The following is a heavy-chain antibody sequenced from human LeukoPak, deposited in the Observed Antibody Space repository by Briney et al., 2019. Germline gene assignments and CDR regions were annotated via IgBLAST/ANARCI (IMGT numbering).Heavy chain of an antibody. CDR2: IYYSGST. V-gene: IGHV4-61*01. CDR3: ARTIATLRYFDWFSVEHNWFDP. D-gene: IGHD3-9*01. Sequence: PSETLSLTCTVSGGSFSSGSYYWSWIRQPPGEGLEWIWYIYYSGSTNYNPSLKSRVTISVDTSKNQFSLKLSSVTAADTAVYYCARTIATLRYFDWFSVEHNWFDPWGQGTLVTVSS. CDR1: GGSFSSGSYY. J-gene: IGHJ5*02.